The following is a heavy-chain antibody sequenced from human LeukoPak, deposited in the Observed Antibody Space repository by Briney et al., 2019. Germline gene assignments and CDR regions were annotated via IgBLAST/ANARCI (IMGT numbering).Heavy chain of an antibody. Sequence: PGGSLRLSCAASGFTFSTYAMHWVRQAPGKGLEWVSGISWNSGSIGYADSVKGRFTISRDNAKNSLYLQMNSLRAEDVALYYCAKGERSSWYGDYFDYWGQGTLVTVSS. J-gene: IGHJ4*02. D-gene: IGHD6-13*01. CDR1: GFTFSTYA. V-gene: IGHV3-9*03. CDR2: ISWNSGSI. CDR3: AKGERSSWYGDYFDY.